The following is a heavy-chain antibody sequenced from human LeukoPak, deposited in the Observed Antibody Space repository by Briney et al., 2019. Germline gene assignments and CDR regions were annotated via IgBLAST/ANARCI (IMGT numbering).Heavy chain of an antibody. CDR3: ARDLGS. CDR2: ISYDESNK. J-gene: IGHJ4*02. V-gene: IGHV3-30-3*01. D-gene: IGHD3-16*01. CDR1: GFTFSSYA. Sequence: PGRSLRLSCAASGFTFSSYAMHWVRQAPGKGLEWVAVISYDESNKYYADSVKGRFTISRDNSKNTLYLQMNSLRAEDTAVYYCARDLGSWGQGTLVTVSS.